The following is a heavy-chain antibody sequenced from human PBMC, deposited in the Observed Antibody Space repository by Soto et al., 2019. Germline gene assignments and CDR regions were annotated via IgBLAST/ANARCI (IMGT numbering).Heavy chain of an antibody. CDR2: ISYDGSNK. CDR1: GFTFSSYG. D-gene: IGHD2-2*01. V-gene: IGHV3-30*18. CDR3: AKGSVPAAGLDY. J-gene: IGHJ4*02. Sequence: GGSLSLSCAASGFTFSSYGMHWVRQAPGKGLEWVAVISYDGSNKYYADSVKGRFTISRDNSKNTLYLQMNSLRAEDTAVYYCAKGSVPAAGLDYWGQGTLVTVSS.